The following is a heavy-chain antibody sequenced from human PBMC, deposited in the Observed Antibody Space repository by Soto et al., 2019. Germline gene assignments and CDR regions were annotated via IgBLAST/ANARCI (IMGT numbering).Heavy chain of an antibody. CDR2: ISWNSGRI. CDR1: GFTFDDYA. Sequence: ESGGGLVQPGRSLRLACAASGFTFDDYAMHWVRQGPGKGLEWVSGISWNSGRIDYADSVKGRFSISRDNAKKSLYLQMNSLRGEDTALYYGAKDIREYGSGWTYFDTWGQGTLVTVSP. J-gene: IGHJ4*02. V-gene: IGHV3-9*01. D-gene: IGHD6-19*01. CDR3: AKDIREYGSGWTYFDT.